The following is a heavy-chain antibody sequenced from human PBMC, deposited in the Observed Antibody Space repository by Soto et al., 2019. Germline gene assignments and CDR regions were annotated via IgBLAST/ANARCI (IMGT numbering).Heavy chain of an antibody. D-gene: IGHD3-10*01. J-gene: IGHJ6*02. CDR1: GGTFSSYA. CDR2: IIPIFGTA. V-gene: IGHV1-69*13. Sequence: SVKVSCKASGGTFSSYAISWVRQAPGQGLEWMGGIIPIFGTANYAQKFQGRVTITADESTSTAYMELSSLRSEDTAVYYCARDFAPKIGVLIYGMDVWGQGTTVTVSS. CDR3: ARDFAPKIGVLIYGMDV.